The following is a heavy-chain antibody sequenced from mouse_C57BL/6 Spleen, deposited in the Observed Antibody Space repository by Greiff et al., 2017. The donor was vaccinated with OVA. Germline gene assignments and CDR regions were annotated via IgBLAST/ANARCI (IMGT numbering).Heavy chain of an antibody. D-gene: IGHD2-3*01. CDR3: TRRGDGYYGYFDV. CDR1: DSEVFPIAY. CDR2: ILPSVGST. Sequence: QVQLKQSGSELRSPGSSVKLSCKDFDSEVFPIAYMSWVRQKAGHGFEWIGGILPSVGSTIYGEKLEEKATLDADTLTNTAYFALNRLTSEDTAIYYCTRRGDGYYGYFDVWGTGTTVTVSS. J-gene: IGHJ1*03. V-gene: IGHV15-2*01.